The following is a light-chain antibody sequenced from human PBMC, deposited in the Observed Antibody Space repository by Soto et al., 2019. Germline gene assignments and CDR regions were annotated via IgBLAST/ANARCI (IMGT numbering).Light chain of an antibody. CDR2: GAS. CDR1: QSVSSN. V-gene: IGKV3-15*01. CDR3: QQYNNWPPWR. Sequence: EIVITQSPATLSVSPGERATLSCRANQSVSSNLAWYQQKPGQAPRLLIYGASTRATGIPARFSGSGSGTEFTLTISSLXSEDFAVYFCQQYNNWPPWRFGQGTKVDIK. J-gene: IGKJ1*01.